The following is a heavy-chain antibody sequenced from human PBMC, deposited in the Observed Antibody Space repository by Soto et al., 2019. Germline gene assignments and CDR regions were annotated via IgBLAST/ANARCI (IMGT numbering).Heavy chain of an antibody. Sequence: SGKVSCKASGYTFTSYAMHWVRQAPGQRLEWMGWINAGNGNTKYSQKFQGRVTITRDTSASTAYMELSSLRSEDTAVYYCARGYGDYAPFDYWGQGTLVTGSS. V-gene: IGHV1-3*01. CDR1: GYTFTSYA. J-gene: IGHJ4*02. CDR2: INAGNGNT. D-gene: IGHD4-17*01. CDR3: ARGYGDYAPFDY.